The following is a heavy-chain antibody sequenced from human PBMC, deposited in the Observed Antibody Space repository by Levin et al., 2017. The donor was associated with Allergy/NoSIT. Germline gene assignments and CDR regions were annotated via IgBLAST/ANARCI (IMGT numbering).Heavy chain of an antibody. J-gene: IGHJ5*02. CDR2: INHSGST. D-gene: IGHD6-13*01. CDR3: ARGGDIAAAGRPGWFDP. V-gene: IGHV4-34*01. Sequence: ASETLSLTCAVYGGSFSGYYWSWIRQPPGKGLEWIGEINHSGSTNYNPSLKSRVTISVDTSKNQFSLKLSSVTAADTAVYYCARGGDIAAAGRPGWFDPWGQGTLVTVSS. CDR1: GGSFSGYY.